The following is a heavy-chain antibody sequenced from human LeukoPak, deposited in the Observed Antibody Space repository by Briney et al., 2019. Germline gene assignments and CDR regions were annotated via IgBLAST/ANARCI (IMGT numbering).Heavy chain of an antibody. J-gene: IGHJ4*02. D-gene: IGHD6-13*01. V-gene: IGHV3-9*03. CDR2: ISWNSGHI. Sequence: GGSLRLSCAASGFTFDDYAMHWVRQAPGKGLEWVSSISWNSGHIGYADSVKGRFTISRDNAKNSLYLEMNSLRAEDMAFYYCVKDNSSWSQGPFDYWGQGTLVTVSS. CDR1: GFTFDDYA. CDR3: VKDNSSWSQGPFDY.